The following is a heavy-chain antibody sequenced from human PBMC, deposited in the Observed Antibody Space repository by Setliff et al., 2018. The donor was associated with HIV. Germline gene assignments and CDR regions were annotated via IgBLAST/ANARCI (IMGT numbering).Heavy chain of an antibody. D-gene: IGHD3-3*01. CDR2: VYHTGST. CDR3: ARLPLFGVVIASVAKMEFDY. J-gene: IGHJ4*02. V-gene: IGHV4-4*02. Sequence: SETLSLTCDVSGVSIGDNNWWSWVRQPPGRGLEWIGEVYHTGSTNYNPSLKSRVITSIDKSKNQFSLKIDSVTAADTAVYYCARLPLFGVVIASVAKMEFDYWGQGTLVTVSS. CDR1: GVSIGDNNW.